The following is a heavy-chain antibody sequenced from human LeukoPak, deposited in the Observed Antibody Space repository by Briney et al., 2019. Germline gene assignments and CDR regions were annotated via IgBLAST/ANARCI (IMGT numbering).Heavy chain of an antibody. D-gene: IGHD5-18*01. V-gene: IGHV1-69*05. CDR1: GGTFSSYA. Sequence: SVKVSCKASGGTFSSYAISWVRQAPGQGLEWMGGIIPIFGTANYAQKFQGRVTITTDESTSTAYMELSSLRSGDTAVYYCASGYRNWFDPWGQGTLVTVSS. CDR3: ASGYRNWFDP. J-gene: IGHJ5*02. CDR2: IIPIFGTA.